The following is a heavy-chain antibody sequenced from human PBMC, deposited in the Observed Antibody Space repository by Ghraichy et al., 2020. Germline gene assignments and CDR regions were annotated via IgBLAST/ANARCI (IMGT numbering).Heavy chain of an antibody. Sequence: GGSLRLSCAASGFTFSSYGMHWVRQAPGKGLEWVAVIWYDGSNKYYADSVKGRFTISRDNSKNTLYLQMNSLRAEDKALYYCARDFPYCSGGSCYSYDAFDIWGQGTMVTVSS. J-gene: IGHJ3*02. CDR2: IWYDGSNK. D-gene: IGHD2-15*01. CDR3: ARDFPYCSGGSCYSYDAFDI. CDR1: GFTFSSYG. V-gene: IGHV3-33*08.